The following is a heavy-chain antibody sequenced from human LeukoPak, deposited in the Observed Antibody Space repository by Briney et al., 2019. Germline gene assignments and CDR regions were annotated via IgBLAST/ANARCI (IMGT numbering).Heavy chain of an antibody. Sequence: GASVKVSCKASGYTFTSYDINWVRQATGQGLEWMGRMNPNSGNTGYAQKFQGRVTMTRNTSISTAYMELSSLRSEDTAVYYCARGSHYYGSGSYDAFDIWGQGTMVTVSS. D-gene: IGHD3-10*01. CDR1: GYTFTSYD. V-gene: IGHV1-8*01. CDR2: MNPNSGNT. J-gene: IGHJ3*02. CDR3: ARGSHYYGSGSYDAFDI.